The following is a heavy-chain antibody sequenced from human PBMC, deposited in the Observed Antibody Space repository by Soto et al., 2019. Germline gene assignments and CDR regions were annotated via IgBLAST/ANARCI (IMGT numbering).Heavy chain of an antibody. V-gene: IGHV1-18*01. CDR3: ARAPSFSSSFTLRAYYYYMDV. Sequence: ASVKVACKASGGTFSSYTISWVRQAPGQGLEWMGWISADKGNTNYAQKFQGRVTMTTDTSTSTAYMELRSLRSDDTAVYYCARAPSFSSSFTLRAYYYYMDVWGKGTTVTVSS. CDR2: ISADKGNT. J-gene: IGHJ6*03. D-gene: IGHD6-13*01. CDR1: GGTFSSYT.